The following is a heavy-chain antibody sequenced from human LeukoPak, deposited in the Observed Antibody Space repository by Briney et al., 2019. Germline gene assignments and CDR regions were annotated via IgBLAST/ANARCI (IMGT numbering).Heavy chain of an antibody. D-gene: IGHD1-26*01. V-gene: IGHV4-61*03. CDR1: GGSVSSGSYY. CDR2: ISYSGNT. J-gene: IGHJ3*02. CDR3: ASGIVGATYGSIDI. Sequence: SETLSLTCTVSGGSVSSGSYYWSWIRQPPGKGLEWIGHISYSGNTHYNPSLESRVTISVDTSKNHLSLKLSSVTAADPAIYYCASGIVGATYGSIDIWGQGTMVTVSS.